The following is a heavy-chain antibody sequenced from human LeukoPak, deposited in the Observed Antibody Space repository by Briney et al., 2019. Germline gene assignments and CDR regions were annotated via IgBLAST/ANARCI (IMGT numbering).Heavy chain of an antibody. CDR3: ARLTPSGSNSFDY. CDR1: GYNFANFW. Sequence: GESLKISCKASGYNFANFWIGWVRQFPGKGLEYMGIIFPGDSDTRYGPSFQGQVTISADKSSSTAFLQWSSLKASDTAMYYCARLTPSGSNSFDYWGQGTLVTVSS. CDR2: IFPGDSDT. V-gene: IGHV5-51*01. D-gene: IGHD3-10*01. J-gene: IGHJ4*02.